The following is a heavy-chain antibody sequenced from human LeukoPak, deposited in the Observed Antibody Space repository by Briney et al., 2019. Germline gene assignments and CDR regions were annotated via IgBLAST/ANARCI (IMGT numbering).Heavy chain of an antibody. V-gene: IGHV4-38-2*01. J-gene: IGHJ5*02. CDR2: IYHSGST. CDR3: ARHAGGGVVLNWVDP. CDR1: GYSISSGYY. D-gene: IGHD3-3*01. Sequence: PSETLSLTCAVSGYSISSGYYWGWIRPPPGKGLEWIGSIYHSGSTYYNPSLKSRVTISVDTSKNQFSLKLSSVTAADTAVYNCARHAGGGVVLNWVDPWGQGTLVTVSS.